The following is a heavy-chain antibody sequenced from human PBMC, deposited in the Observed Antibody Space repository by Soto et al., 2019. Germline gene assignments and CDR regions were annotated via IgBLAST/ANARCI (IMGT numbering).Heavy chain of an antibody. CDR2: IFPKFGTT. CDR1: GDTDTNYV. CDR3: EAEITFVQLLVV. Sequence: QVQLVQSGAEVKKPGSSVKVSCKASGDTDTNYVISWVRQAPGQGLEWMGGIFPKFGTTYSAQKLQDRLTITAAERTSTVATRLRRLTLGATAVYYCEAEITFVQLLVVWGPGPTVTVS. J-gene: IGHJ6*02. D-gene: IGHD3-10*01. V-gene: IGHV1-69*01.